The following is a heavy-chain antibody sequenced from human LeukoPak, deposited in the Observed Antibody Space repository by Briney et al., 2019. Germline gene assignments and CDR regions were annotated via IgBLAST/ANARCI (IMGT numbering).Heavy chain of an antibody. CDR1: GFTFSDYY. V-gene: IGHV3-11*01. J-gene: IGHJ3*02. Sequence: GGSLRLSCAASGFTFSDYYMSWIRQAPGKGLEWVSYISSSGSTIYYADSVKGRFTISRDNAKNLLYLQMNSLRAEDTAVYYCARYPAGTWTDTAMNRFFDIWGQGTMVTVSS. CDR2: ISSSGSTI. D-gene: IGHD5-18*01. CDR3: ARYPAGTWTDTAMNRFFDI.